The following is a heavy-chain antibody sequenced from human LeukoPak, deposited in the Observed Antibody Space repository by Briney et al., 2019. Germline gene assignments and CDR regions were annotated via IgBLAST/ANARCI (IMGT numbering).Heavy chain of an antibody. CDR1: GGSISSHY. Sequence: SETLSLTCTVSGGSISSHYWSWIRQPPGKGLEWIGYIYYSGSTNYNPSLKSRVTISVDTSKNQFSLKLSSVTAADTAVYYCARGDCSSTSCYPDWFDPWGQGTLVPVSS. D-gene: IGHD2-2*01. J-gene: IGHJ5*02. CDR2: IYYSGST. CDR3: ARGDCSSTSCYPDWFDP. V-gene: IGHV4-59*11.